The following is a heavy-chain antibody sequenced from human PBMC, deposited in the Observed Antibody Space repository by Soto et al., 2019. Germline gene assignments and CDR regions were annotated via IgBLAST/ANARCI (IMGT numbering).Heavy chain of an antibody. J-gene: IGHJ5*02. CDR2: VSGSDT. Sequence: EVQLLESGGGLVQPGGSLRLSCAASGFSISPYAMNWVRQAPGKGLEWVSVVSGSDTFYADSVKGRFTISRGNSKNTVYLQMDSLTAEDTAVYFCAKSAGYQSLVVSNTWGQGTLVTVSS. CDR1: GFSISPYA. V-gene: IGHV3-23*01. CDR3: AKSAGYQSLVVSNT. D-gene: IGHD6-25*01.